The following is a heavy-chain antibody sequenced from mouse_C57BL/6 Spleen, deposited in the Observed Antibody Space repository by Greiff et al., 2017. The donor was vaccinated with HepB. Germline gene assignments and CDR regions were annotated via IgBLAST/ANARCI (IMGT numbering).Heavy chain of an antibody. D-gene: IGHD4-1*01. CDR2: IDPSDSET. J-gene: IGHJ2*01. V-gene: IGHV1-52*01. CDR1: GYTFTSYW. Sequence: QVQLQQPGAELVRPGSSVKLSCKASGYTFTSYWMHWVKQRPIQGLEWIGNIDPSDSETNYNQKFKDKATLTGDKSSSTAYMQLSSLTSEDSAVYYCARSRLGLYFDFWGQGTTLTVSS. CDR3: ARSRLGLYFDF.